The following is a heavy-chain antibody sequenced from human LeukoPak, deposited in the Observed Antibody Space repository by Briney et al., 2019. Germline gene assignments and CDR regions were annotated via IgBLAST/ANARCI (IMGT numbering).Heavy chain of an antibody. J-gene: IGHJ4*02. CDR3: AMYYLGVYFDH. D-gene: IGHD3-16*01. CDR1: GYTFTDYY. Sequence: ASVKVSCKASGYTFTDYYMHWVRQAPGQRLEWMGWINPNSGGTNYAQKFQGRVTMTRDTSISTVYMELSRLRSDDTAVYYCAMYYLGVYFDHWGQRTLVTVSS. CDR2: INPNSGGT. V-gene: IGHV1-2*02.